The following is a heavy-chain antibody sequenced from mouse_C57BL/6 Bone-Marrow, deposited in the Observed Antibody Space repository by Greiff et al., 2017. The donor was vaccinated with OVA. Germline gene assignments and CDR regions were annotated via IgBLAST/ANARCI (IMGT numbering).Heavy chain of an antibody. D-gene: IGHD1-1*01. CDR3: ARPHYYGSSYFDY. CDR1: GFTFSSYG. Sequence: EVQRVESGGDLVKPGGSLKLSCAASGFTFSSYGMSWVRQTPDKRLEWVATISSGGSYTYYPDSVKGRFTISRDNAKSTLYLQMSSLKSEDTAMYYCARPHYYGSSYFDYWGQGTTLTVSS. CDR2: ISSGGSYT. J-gene: IGHJ2*01. V-gene: IGHV5-6*01.